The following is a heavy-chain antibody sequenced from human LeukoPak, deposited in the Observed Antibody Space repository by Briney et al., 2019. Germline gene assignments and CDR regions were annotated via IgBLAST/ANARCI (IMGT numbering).Heavy chain of an antibody. V-gene: IGHV3-23*01. CDR3: AKGSYYYDSSGYHYTEYLDY. CDR2: ISGSGGST. D-gene: IGHD3-22*01. CDR1: GFTVSSNY. J-gene: IGHJ4*02. Sequence: GGSLRLSCAASGFTVSSNYMSWVRQAPGKGLEWVSAISGSGGSTYYADSVKGRFTISRDNSKNTLYLQMNSLRAEDTAVYYCAKGSYYYDSSGYHYTEYLDYWGQGTLVTVSS.